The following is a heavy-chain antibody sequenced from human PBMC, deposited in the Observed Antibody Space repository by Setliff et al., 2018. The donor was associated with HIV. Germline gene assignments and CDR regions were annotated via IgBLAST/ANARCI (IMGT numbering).Heavy chain of an antibody. J-gene: IGHJ4*02. D-gene: IGHD6-19*01. CDR3: ARARSDWYNVRPYYFDL. V-gene: IGHV4-30-2*05. CDR1: GGSISSGGYS. CDR2: IYTSGST. Sequence: SETLSLTCAVSGGSISSGGYSWSWIRQPPGKGLEWIGHIYTSGSTNYNPSLKSRVTISVDTSKNQFSLTLSSVTAADTAVYYCARARSDWYNVRPYYFDLWGQGTPVTVSS.